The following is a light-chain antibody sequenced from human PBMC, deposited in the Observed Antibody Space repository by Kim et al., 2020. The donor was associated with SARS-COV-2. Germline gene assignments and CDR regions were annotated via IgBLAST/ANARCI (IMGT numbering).Light chain of an antibody. V-gene: IGLV3-1*01. CDR2: PDA. J-gene: IGLJ3*02. Sequence: GDKYASWYQQKPGQSPTLVIFPDATRPSGIPERFSGSNSGNTATLTISGTQPMDEADYYCQAWDSTTVVFGGGTKLTVL. CDR1: GDKY. CDR3: QAWDSTTVV.